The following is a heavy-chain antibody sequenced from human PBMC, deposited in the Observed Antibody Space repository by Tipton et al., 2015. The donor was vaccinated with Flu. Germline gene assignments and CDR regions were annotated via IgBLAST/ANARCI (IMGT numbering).Heavy chain of an antibody. D-gene: IGHD5-24*01. J-gene: IGHJ4*02. Sequence: TLSLTCTVSGDSVSSGRYYWSWLRQTPGKGLEWIGYIYYSGSTTYNPSLRTRVNISIDTSKKQSSLEVSSVIAADTAMYYCARVPFGDGYDYYFDFWGQGILVTVSS. V-gene: IGHV4-61*01. CDR1: GDSVSSGRYY. CDR2: IYYSGST. CDR3: ARVPFGDGYDYYFDF.